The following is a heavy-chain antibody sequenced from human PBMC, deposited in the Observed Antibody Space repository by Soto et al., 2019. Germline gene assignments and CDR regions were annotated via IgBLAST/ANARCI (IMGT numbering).Heavy chain of an antibody. V-gene: IGHV5-10-1*01. D-gene: IGHD2-15*01. CDR3: ARQCSGGSCLPTNCYYGMDV. J-gene: IGHJ6*02. CDR2: IDPSDSYT. Sequence: GESLKISCKGSGYSFTSYWISWVRQMPGKGLEWMGRIDPSDSYTNYSPSFQGHVTISADKSFSTAYLQWSSLKASDTAMYYCARQCSGGSCLPTNCYYGMDVWGQGTTVTVSS. CDR1: GYSFTSYW.